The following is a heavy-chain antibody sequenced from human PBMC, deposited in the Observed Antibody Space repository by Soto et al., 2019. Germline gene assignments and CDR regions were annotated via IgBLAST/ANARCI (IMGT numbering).Heavy chain of an antibody. CDR2: ISGSGGST. CDR3: ASPAVYYDFWGVYDY. D-gene: IGHD3-3*01. CDR1: GFTFSSYA. J-gene: IGHJ4*02. V-gene: IGHV3-23*01. Sequence: GGSLRLSCAASGFTFSSYAMSWVRQAPGKGLEWVSAISGSGGSTYYADSVKGRFTISRDNSKNTLNLQMNSLRAEDTAAYYCASPAVYYDFWGVYDYRARGTLVTGSS.